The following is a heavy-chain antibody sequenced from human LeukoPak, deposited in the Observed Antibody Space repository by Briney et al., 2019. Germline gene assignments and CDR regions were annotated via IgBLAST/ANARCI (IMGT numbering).Heavy chain of an antibody. D-gene: IGHD3-3*01. Sequence: PGASLRLSCAASGFTFSRYSMNWVRQAPGKGLEWVAVISYDGSNKYYADSVKGRFTISRDNSKNTLYLQMNSLRAEDTAVYYCARDPTYYDFWSGYWVGWFDPWGQGTLVTVSS. V-gene: IGHV3-30*03. CDR1: GFTFSRYS. J-gene: IGHJ5*02. CDR2: ISYDGSNK. CDR3: ARDPTYYDFWSGYWVGWFDP.